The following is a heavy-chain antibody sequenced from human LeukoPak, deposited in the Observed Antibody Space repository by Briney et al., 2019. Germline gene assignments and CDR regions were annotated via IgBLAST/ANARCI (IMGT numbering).Heavy chain of an antibody. CDR3: ARSDSSSLPSDY. J-gene: IGHJ4*02. V-gene: IGHV4-31*03. D-gene: IGHD6-6*01. Sequence: SQTLSLTCTVSGGSISTPGYYWSWIRQHPGKGLEWIGYIYYSGSTYYNPSLRSRVTISVDTSKNQFSLKLSSVTAADTAMYYCARSDSSSLPSDYWGQGTLVTVSS. CDR2: IYYSGST. CDR1: GGSISTPGYY.